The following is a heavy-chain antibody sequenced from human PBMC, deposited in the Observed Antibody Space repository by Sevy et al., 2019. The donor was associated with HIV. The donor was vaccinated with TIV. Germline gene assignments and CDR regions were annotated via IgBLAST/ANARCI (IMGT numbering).Heavy chain of an antibody. Sequence: GGSLRLSCAASGFTFSSYAMHWVGQAPGKGLEWVADIIYDGSKKYYADSVKGRFTISRDNSKNTLYLQMNSLRAEDTAVYYCARDQHDYAGNVRTGWFDPWGQGTLVTVSS. CDR1: GFTFSSYA. CDR3: ARDQHDYAGNVRTGWFDP. J-gene: IGHJ5*02. D-gene: IGHD4-17*01. CDR2: IIYDGSKK. V-gene: IGHV3-30*01.